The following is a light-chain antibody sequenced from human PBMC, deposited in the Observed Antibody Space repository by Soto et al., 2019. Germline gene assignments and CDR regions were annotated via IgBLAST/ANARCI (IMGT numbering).Light chain of an antibody. J-gene: IGKJ4*01. CDR1: QSISSY. CDR2: AAS. CDR3: QQSYSGPLT. Sequence: DIQMTQSPSSLSASVGDRFTITWRASQSISSYLNWYQQKPGKAPKVLIYAASSLQSGVPSRFSGIGSGTDFTLSISSLQPEDFATYYCQQSYSGPLTFGGGTKVDI. V-gene: IGKV1-39*01.